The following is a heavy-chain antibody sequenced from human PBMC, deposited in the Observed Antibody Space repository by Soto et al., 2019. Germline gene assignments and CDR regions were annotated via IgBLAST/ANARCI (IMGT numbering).Heavy chain of an antibody. CDR2: INHSGST. CDR3: ARADGSGSYYIDY. Sequence: SETLSLTCAVYGGSFSGYYWSWIRQPPGKGLEWIGEINHSGSTNYNPSLKSRVTISVDTSKNQFSLKLSSVTAADTAVYYCARADGSGSYYIDYWGQGTLVTVSS. CDR1: GGSFSGYY. J-gene: IGHJ4*02. D-gene: IGHD3-10*01. V-gene: IGHV4-34*01.